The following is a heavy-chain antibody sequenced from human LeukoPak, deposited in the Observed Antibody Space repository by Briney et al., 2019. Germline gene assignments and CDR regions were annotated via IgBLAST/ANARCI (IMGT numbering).Heavy chain of an antibody. J-gene: IGHJ2*01. D-gene: IGHD6-19*01. Sequence: ASVKVSCKASGYTFTIFGITWVRQAPGQGLEWMGCITAYNGNTDYAQKLQGRVTMITDTSTDTAYMELRSLRSDDTAVYYCARGGGSSGWYRWYFDLWGRGTLVTVSS. CDR3: ARGGGSSGWYRWYFDL. CDR2: ITAYNGNT. CDR1: GYTFTIFG. V-gene: IGHV1-18*01.